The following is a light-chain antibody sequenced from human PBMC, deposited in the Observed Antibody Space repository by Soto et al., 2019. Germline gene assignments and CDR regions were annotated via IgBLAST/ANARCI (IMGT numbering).Light chain of an antibody. V-gene: IGKV1-39*01. Sequence: KPGEAPNLLIHAASDLQDGVPSRFSGSGSGTDFSLTIYGLQPEDFATYYCQQSYRTPPTFGQGTKVEV. CDR2: AAS. J-gene: IGKJ1*01. CDR3: QQSYRTPPT.